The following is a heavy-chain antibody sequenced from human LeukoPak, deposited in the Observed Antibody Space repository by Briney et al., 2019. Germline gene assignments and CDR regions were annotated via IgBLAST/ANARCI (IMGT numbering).Heavy chain of an antibody. D-gene: IGHD2-2*01. V-gene: IGHV3-23*01. Sequence: GGSLRLSCAASGFTFSSYAMHWVRQAPGKGLEWVSAISGSGGSTYYADSVKGRFTISRDNSKNTLYLQMNSLRAEDTAVYYCARDEEEGYCSSTNCYPQYFQHWGQGTLVTVSS. CDR1: GFTFSSYA. J-gene: IGHJ1*01. CDR3: ARDEEEGYCSSTNCYPQYFQH. CDR2: ISGSGGST.